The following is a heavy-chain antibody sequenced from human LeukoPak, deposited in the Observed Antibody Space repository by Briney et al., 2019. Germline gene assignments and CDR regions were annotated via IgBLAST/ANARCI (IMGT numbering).Heavy chain of an antibody. CDR3: ARGGVTPYYYYGMDV. J-gene: IGHJ6*02. CDR2: IYYSGST. V-gene: IGHV4-59*01. Sequence: SETLSLTCTVSGGSISSYYWSWIRQPPGKGPEWIGYIYYSGSTNYNPSLKSRVTISVDTSKNQFSLKVSSVTAADTAVYYCARGGVTPYYYYGMDVWGQGTTVTVSS. CDR1: GGSISSYY. D-gene: IGHD2-21*02.